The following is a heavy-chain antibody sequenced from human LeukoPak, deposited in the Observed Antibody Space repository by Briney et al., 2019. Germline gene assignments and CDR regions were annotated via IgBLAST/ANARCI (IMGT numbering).Heavy chain of an antibody. CDR2: IDTDGSST. CDR3: AKDQGYSYGYRLNPVRAFDI. CDR1: GFTFSSYW. Sequence: GGSLRLSCVASGFTFSSYWMHWVRQAPGKGLVWVSRIDTDGSSTIYADSVKGRFTISRDNAKNTLYLQMNSLRAEDTAVYYCAKDQGYSYGYRLNPVRAFDIWGQGTMVTVSS. V-gene: IGHV3-74*01. D-gene: IGHD5-18*01. J-gene: IGHJ3*02.